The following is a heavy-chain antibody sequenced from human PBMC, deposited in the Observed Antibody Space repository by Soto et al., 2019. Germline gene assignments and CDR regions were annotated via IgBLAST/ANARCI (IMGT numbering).Heavy chain of an antibody. D-gene: IGHD1-26*01. V-gene: IGHV3-23*01. CDR3: AKVSLGALTFTDYYYYGLDV. Sequence: GSLRLSCAASGFTFSTYAMNWVRQAPGKGLEWVSAISGGGGSTYYADSVKGRVTISRDNSKNTLYLQMNSLRAEDTAVYYCAKVSLGALTFTDYYYYGLDVWGQGTTVTVSS. J-gene: IGHJ6*02. CDR2: ISGGGGST. CDR1: GFTFSTYA.